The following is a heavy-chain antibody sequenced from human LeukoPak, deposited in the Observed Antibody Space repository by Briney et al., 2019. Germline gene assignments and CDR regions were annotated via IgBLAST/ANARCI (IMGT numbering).Heavy chain of an antibody. CDR2: IQYDGNYE. CDR1: GFTFSSYG. CDR3: ARDFARTGDYHHFDH. J-gene: IGHJ4*02. Sequence: GTSLRLSCAASGFTFSSYGIHWVRQAPGKGLEWMVFIQYDGNYEKYAESVRGRVTISRDNSKNTVYLQMNSLRVDDTAVYYCARDFARTGDYHHFDHWGQGTLVTVSS. D-gene: IGHD7-27*01. V-gene: IGHV3-33*05.